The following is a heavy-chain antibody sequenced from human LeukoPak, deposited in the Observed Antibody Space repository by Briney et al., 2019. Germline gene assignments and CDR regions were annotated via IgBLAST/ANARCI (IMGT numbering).Heavy chain of an antibody. CDR2: IRYDGSNK. CDR1: GFTFSSYG. CDR3: ANTHELYSSSWHQDNDY. D-gene: IGHD6-13*01. Sequence: GGSLRLSCAASGFTFSSYGMHWVRQAPGKGLEWVAFIRYDGSNKYYADSVKGRFTISRDNSKNTLYLQMNSLRAEDTAVYYCANTHELYSSSWHQDNDYWGQGTLVTVSS. V-gene: IGHV3-30*02. J-gene: IGHJ4*02.